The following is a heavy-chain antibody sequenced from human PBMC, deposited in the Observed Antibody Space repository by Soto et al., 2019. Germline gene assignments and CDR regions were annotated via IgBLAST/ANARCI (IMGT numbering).Heavy chain of an antibody. D-gene: IGHD6-19*01. Sequence: QVQLVQSGAEVKKPGSSVKVSCKASGGSISSFAISWVRQAPGQGLDWMGGIIPIFDSANYAQKFQGRVTITADASTSTVYMELGRLRSEDTAVYSCARDAGSGWFVEAAWGQGTLVTVSS. CDR1: GGSISSFA. J-gene: IGHJ5*02. CDR3: ARDAGSGWFVEAA. CDR2: IIPIFDSA. V-gene: IGHV1-69*12.